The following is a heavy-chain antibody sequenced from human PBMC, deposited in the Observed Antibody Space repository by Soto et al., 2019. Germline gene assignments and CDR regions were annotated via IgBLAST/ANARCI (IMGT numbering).Heavy chain of an antibody. CDR2: IYYSGST. Sequence: PSETLSVTCTVSGGSISSSSYYWGWIRQPPGKGLEWIGSIYYSGSTYYNPSLKSRVTISVDTSKNQFSLKLSSVTAADTAVYYCARQRANYYYDSSGFPFDYWGQGTLVTVSS. V-gene: IGHV4-39*01. CDR1: GGSISSSSYY. J-gene: IGHJ4*02. CDR3: ARQRANYYYDSSGFPFDY. D-gene: IGHD3-22*01.